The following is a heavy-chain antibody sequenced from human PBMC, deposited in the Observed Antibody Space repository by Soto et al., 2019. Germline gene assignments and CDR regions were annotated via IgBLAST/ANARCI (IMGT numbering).Heavy chain of an antibody. D-gene: IGHD3-22*01. CDR1: GGTFSSYA. J-gene: IGHJ3*02. CDR2: IIPIFGTA. V-gene: IGHV1-69*01. Sequence: QVQLVQSGAEVKKPGSSVKVSCKASGGTFSSYAISWVRQAPGQGLEWMGGIIPIFGTANYAQKFQGRVTITADESTSTAYMELSSVRSEDTAVYYCARAKQWLLLNKDAFDIWGQGTMVTVSS. CDR3: ARAKQWLLLNKDAFDI.